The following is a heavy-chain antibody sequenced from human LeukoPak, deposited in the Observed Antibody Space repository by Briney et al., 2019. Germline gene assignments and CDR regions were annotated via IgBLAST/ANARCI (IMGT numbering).Heavy chain of an antibody. CDR3: ARGFLADLSMVWVDY. CDR2: INWNGGST. J-gene: IGHJ4*02. D-gene: IGHD3-10*01. V-gene: IGHV3-20*04. CDR1: GFRFDDYG. Sequence: GGSLRLSCAASGFRFDDYGMSWVRQAPGQGLEWVSGINWNGGSTGYADSVKGRFTISRDNAKNSLYLQMSSLRAEDTALYYCARGFLADLSMVWVDYWGQGTLVTVSS.